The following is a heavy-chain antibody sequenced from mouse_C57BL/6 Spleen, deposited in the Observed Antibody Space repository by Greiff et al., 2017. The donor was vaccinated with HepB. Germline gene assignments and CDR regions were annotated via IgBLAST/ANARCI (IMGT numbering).Heavy chain of an antibody. J-gene: IGHJ4*01. V-gene: IGHV1-50*01. CDR3: ARFGSSSDYAMDY. CDR2: IDPSDSYT. CDR1: GYTFTSYW. Sequence: QVQLQQPGAELVKPGASVKLSCKASGYTFTSYWMQWVKQRPGQGLEWIGEIDPSDSYTNYNQKFKGKATLTVDTSSITAYMQLSSLTSEDSAVYYCARFGSSSDYAMDYWGQGTSVTVSS. D-gene: IGHD1-1*01.